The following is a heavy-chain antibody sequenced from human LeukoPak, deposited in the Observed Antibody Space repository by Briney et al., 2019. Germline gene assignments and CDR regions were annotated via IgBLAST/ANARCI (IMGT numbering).Heavy chain of an antibody. V-gene: IGHV3-30*18. CDR2: VSYDGSTK. Sequence: GGSLRLSCAASGFTFNNYGMHWVRQAPGKGLEWVAVVSYDGSTKYYADSVKGRFTISRDNSKDTVYLQMNSLRTEDTALYYCAKDRASYYGMAVWGQGTTVTVSS. CDR1: GFTFNNYG. J-gene: IGHJ6*02. CDR3: AKDRASYYGMAV.